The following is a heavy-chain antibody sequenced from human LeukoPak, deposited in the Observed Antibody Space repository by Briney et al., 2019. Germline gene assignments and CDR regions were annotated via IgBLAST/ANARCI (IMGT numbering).Heavy chain of an antibody. D-gene: IGHD1-14*01. V-gene: IGHV4-34*01. CDR3: ARRVGRTKYYYYYYYMDV. Sequence: SETLSLTCAVYGGSFSGYYWSWIRQPPGKGLEWIGEINHSGSTNYNPSLKSRVTISVGTSKNQFSLKLSSVTAADTAVYYCARRVGRTKYYYYYYYMDVWGKGTTVTISS. J-gene: IGHJ6*03. CDR2: INHSGST. CDR1: GGSFSGYY.